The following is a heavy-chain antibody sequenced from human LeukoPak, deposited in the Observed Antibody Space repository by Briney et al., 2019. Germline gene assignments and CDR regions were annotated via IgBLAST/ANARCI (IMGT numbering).Heavy chain of an antibody. J-gene: IGHJ6*02. D-gene: IGHD3-3*01. CDR1: GGSISSYY. CDR3: ARHRGGYDFWSGAADYYYGMDV. V-gene: IGHV4-4*07. CDR2: IYTSGST. Sequence: SETLSLTCTVSGGSISSYYWSWIRQPAGKGLEWIGRIYTSGSTNYNPSLKSRVTMSVDTSKNQFSLKLSSVTAADTAVYYCARHRGGYDFWSGAADYYYGMDVWGQGTTVTVSS.